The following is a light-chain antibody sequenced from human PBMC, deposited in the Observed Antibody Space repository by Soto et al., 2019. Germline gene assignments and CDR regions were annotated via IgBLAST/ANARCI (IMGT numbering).Light chain of an antibody. Sequence: QSLLTQPASVSGSPGQSITISCTGTSSDVGGYNYVSWYQHHPGKAPKLIIYDVSNRPSGVSIRFSGSKSDNTASLTISGLQPEDEADYHCSSYTTSNTRQIVFGTGTMVTVL. CDR1: SSDVGGYNY. CDR2: DVS. V-gene: IGLV2-14*03. CDR3: SSYTTSNTRQIV. J-gene: IGLJ1*01.